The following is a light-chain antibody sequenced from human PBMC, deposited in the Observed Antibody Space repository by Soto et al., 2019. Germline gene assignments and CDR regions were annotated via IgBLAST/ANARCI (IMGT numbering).Light chain of an antibody. Sequence: EVVLTQSPGTLSLSPGEGATLSCIASHNLSSVYLAWYQQKPGQAPRLLIHGASTRATGIPDRFSGSGSGTDFTLTISILDTEDFAVYYCQQYATSPVTFGRGTKVEIK. CDR3: QQYATSPVT. V-gene: IGKV3-20*01. J-gene: IGKJ1*01. CDR2: GAS. CDR1: HNLSSVY.